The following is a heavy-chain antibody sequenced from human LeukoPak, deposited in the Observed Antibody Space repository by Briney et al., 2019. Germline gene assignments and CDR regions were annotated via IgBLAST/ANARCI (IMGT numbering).Heavy chain of an antibody. Sequence: GGSLRLSCAASGFTFSSYWMHWVRQAPGKGLVWVSRIYSDRSRTTYADSVKGRLTISRDNAKDTLYLQMNSLRVEDTAVYYCARVQSVCYAADAFDIWGRGTMVTVSS. CDR1: GFTFSSYW. CDR2: IYSDRSRT. CDR3: ARVQSVCYAADAFDI. J-gene: IGHJ3*02. V-gene: IGHV3-74*01. D-gene: IGHD2-8*01.